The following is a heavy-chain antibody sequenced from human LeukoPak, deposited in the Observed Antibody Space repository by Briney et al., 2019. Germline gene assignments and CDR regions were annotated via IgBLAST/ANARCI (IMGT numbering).Heavy chain of an antibody. J-gene: IGHJ4*02. Sequence: PEGSVRLSCAASGFTFSSYGMSWVRQAPGKGLEWVSAISGSGGTTYYADSVKGRFTISRDNSKNTVYLQMNSLRVEDTAVYYCAKDQNWEGGYWGQGTLVTVSS. CDR3: AKDQNWEGGY. CDR2: ISGSGGTT. V-gene: IGHV3-23*01. D-gene: IGHD7-27*01. CDR1: GFTFSSYG.